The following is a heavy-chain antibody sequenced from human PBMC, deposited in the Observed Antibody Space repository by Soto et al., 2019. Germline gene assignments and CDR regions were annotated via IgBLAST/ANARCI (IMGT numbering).Heavy chain of an antibody. CDR2: IFPGDSDT. D-gene: IGHD6-19*01. CDR1: GFSLNTYW. J-gene: IGHJ6*02. V-gene: IGHV5-51*01. CDR3: ASQGVPYRSSGYYGFMDV. Sequence: PXESLKISCEGSGFSLNTYWIAWVRQMPGKGLEGMESIFPGDSDTRYSPSFKGQVTLSAERSNRGAFLQWSSLRVSGTAIYSCASQGVPYRSSGYYGFMDVWGRVNRVTVSS.